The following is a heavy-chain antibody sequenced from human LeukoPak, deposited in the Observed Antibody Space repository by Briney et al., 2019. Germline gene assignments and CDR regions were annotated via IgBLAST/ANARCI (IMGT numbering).Heavy chain of an antibody. CDR1: GFTFSSYD. V-gene: IGHV3-30*02. Sequence: GGSLRLSCAASGFTFSSYDMEWVRQAGGRGREWVAFIGDDGSNRYYADWVKGRFTISRENTKNTMYVQMKSERAEDTAVYYCARRRAVAATGFDYWGQGTLVTVSS. J-gene: IGHJ4*02. CDR3: ARRRAVAATGFDY. CDR2: IGDDGSNR. D-gene: IGHD6-19*01.